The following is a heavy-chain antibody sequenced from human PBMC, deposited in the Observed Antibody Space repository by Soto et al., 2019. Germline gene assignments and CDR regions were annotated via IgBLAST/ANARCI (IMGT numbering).Heavy chain of an antibody. V-gene: IGHV4-59*11. CDR2: IYYNGNT. D-gene: IGHD7-27*01. Sequence: QVQLQESGPGLVKPSETLSLTCTVSGGSISNHYWSWLRQPPGKGLEWIGYIYYNGNTNYNPSLKSRVTMSVDTSKNQLSLKLSSVTAADTAVYYCARSNWYSEYWGQGTLVTVSS. CDR1: GGSISNHY. J-gene: IGHJ4*02. CDR3: ARSNWYSEY.